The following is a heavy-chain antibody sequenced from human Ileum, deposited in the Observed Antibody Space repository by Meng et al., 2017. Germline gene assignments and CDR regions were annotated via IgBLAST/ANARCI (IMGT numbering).Heavy chain of an antibody. D-gene: IGHD5-18*01. Sequence: QVQLVQSGAGVKKPGASLTVSCTASGYTFTSYTISWLRQAPGKRLEWVGWINPANGNTKYSQTFQGRLTFTSDTSASTAYMELSSLRSEDTAVFYCVISLGGYSYGIDSWGQGTLVTVSS. J-gene: IGHJ4*02. CDR3: VISLGGYSYGIDS. CDR1: GYTFTSYT. V-gene: IGHV1-3*01. CDR2: INPANGNT.